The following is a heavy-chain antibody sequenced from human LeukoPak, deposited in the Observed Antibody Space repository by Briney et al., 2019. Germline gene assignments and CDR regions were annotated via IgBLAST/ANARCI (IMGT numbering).Heavy chain of an antibody. J-gene: IGHJ4*02. Sequence: GGSLRLSCAASGFTFSTYRMKWVRRAPGKGLEWVSSISGSSSSIYYADSVKGRFTISRDNAKNSLYLQMNSLRAEDTAVYYCARGPPFDFWGQGTLVTVSS. CDR3: ARGPPFDF. CDR1: GFTFSTYR. CDR2: ISGSSSSI. V-gene: IGHV3-21*01.